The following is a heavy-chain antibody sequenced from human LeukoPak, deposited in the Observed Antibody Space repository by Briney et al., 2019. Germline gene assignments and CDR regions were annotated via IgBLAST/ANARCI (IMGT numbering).Heavy chain of an antibody. CDR3: ARGEQQLARFDP. V-gene: IGHV4-59*12. Sequence: SETLSLTCTVSGGSISSYYWSWIRQPPGKGLEWIGYIYYSGSTNYNPSLKSRVTLSVDTSKNQFSLKLSSVTAAGTAVYYCARGEQQLARFDPWGQGTLVTVSS. D-gene: IGHD6-13*01. J-gene: IGHJ5*02. CDR1: GGSISSYY. CDR2: IYYSGST.